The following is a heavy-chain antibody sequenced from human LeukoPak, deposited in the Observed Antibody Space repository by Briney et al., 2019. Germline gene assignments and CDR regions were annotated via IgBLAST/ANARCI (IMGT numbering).Heavy chain of an antibody. CDR1: GGSISSSSYS. D-gene: IGHD6-19*01. V-gene: IGHV4-39*01. J-gene: IGHJ4*02. Sequence: SETLSLTCTVSGGSISSSSYSWGWIRQPPGKGLEWIGSIYYSGSTYYNPSLKSRVTISVDTSKNQFSLKLSSVTAADTAVYYCARARIAVAGPGLGLDYWGQGTLVTVSS. CDR2: IYYSGST. CDR3: ARARIAVAGPGLGLDY.